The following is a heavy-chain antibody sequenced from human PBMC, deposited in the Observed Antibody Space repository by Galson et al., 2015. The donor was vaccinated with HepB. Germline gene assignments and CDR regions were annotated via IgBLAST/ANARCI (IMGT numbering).Heavy chain of an antibody. V-gene: IGHV3-74*01. Sequence: SLRLSCAASGSIFSNDWVHWVRQAPGKGLVWVARINTDGSYTGYADFVKGRFTISRDNAKNTLYLQMNSLRAEDTAIYYCAGFGSDWSLSYWGQGTLVIVSS. CDR2: INTDGSYT. CDR3: AGFGSDWSLSY. J-gene: IGHJ4*02. CDR1: GSIFSNDW. D-gene: IGHD6-19*01.